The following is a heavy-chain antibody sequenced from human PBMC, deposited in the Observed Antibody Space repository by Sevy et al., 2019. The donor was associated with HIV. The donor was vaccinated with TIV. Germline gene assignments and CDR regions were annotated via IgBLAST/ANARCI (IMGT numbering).Heavy chain of an antibody. CDR1: VASIIMNH. J-gene: IGHJ3*02. Sequence: SETLSLTAMAFVASIIMNHWNWIRRPPGKGLEGIGYVYYTGGTNYNPSLKNRVTISVDRTKNQFSLKLTSVTAADTAVYYCARRNDFDIWGQGTMVTVSS. V-gene: IGHV4-59*08. CDR2: VYYTGGT. CDR3: ARRNDFDI.